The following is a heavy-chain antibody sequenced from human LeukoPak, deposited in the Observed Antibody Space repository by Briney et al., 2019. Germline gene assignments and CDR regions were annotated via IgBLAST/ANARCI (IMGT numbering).Heavy chain of an antibody. J-gene: IGHJ4*02. D-gene: IGHD2-15*01. V-gene: IGHV3-74*01. CDR3: ARDRGYCSSGSCYLFDS. Sequence: PGGSLRLSCAASGFTLSSYWMHWVRQAPGKGLVWVSLIRTDGGNTTYADSVKGRFTISRDNAKNTVYLQMNSLRAEDTAVYYCARDRGYCSSGSCYLFDSWGQEALVTVSS. CDR2: IRTDGGNT. CDR1: GFTLSSYW.